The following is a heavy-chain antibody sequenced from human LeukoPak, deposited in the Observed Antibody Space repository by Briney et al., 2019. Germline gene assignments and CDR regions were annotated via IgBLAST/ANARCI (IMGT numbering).Heavy chain of an antibody. CDR1: GGSISSYY. CDR2: IYYSGST. Sequence: PSETLSLTCTVSGGSISSYYWSWIRQPPGKGLEWIGYIYYSGSTNYNPYLKSRVTISVDTSKNQFSLKLSSVTVADTAVYYCARTYYYGSGSYLLDYWGQGTLVTVSS. J-gene: IGHJ4*02. D-gene: IGHD3-10*01. V-gene: IGHV4-59*01. CDR3: ARTYYYGSGSYLLDY.